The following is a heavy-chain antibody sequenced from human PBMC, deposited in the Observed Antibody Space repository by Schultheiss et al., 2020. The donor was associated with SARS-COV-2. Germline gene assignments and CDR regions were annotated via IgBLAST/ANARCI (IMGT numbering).Heavy chain of an antibody. V-gene: IGHV3-23*01. D-gene: IGHD1-26*01. CDR2: ISGSGGST. J-gene: IGHJ4*02. CDR3: AKEGGQWELLQIDY. CDR1: GFTFSSYA. Sequence: GGSLRLSFAASGFTFSSYAMSWVRQAPGKGLEWVSAISGSGGSTYYADSVKGRFTISRDNSKNTLYLQMNSLRAEDTAVYYCAKEGGQWELLQIDYWGQGTLVTVSS.